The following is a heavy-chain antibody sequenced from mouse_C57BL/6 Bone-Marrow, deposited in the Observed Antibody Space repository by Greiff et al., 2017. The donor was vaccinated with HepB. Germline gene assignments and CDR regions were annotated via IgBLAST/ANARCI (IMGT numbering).Heavy chain of an antibody. D-gene: IGHD2-14*01. CDR3: AYDVFAY. J-gene: IGHJ3*01. Sequence: VQGVESGPELVKPGASVKLSCKASGYTFTSYDINWVKQRPGQGLEWIGWIYPRDGSTKYNEKFKGKATLTVDTSSSTAYMELHSLTSEDSAVYFCAYDVFAYWGQGTLVTVSA. V-gene: IGHV1-85*01. CDR2: IYPRDGST. CDR1: GYTFTSYD.